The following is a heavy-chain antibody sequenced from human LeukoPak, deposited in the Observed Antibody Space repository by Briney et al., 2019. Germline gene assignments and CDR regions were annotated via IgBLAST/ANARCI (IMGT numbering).Heavy chain of an antibody. V-gene: IGHV3-23*01. Sequence: GGSLRLSCAASGFTFSSYGMSWVCQAPGKGLEWVSAISGSGGSTYYADSVKGRFTISRDNSKNTLYLQMNSLRAEDTAVYYCAKDEYCSSTSCQGWFDPWGQGTLVTVSS. CDR2: ISGSGGST. CDR3: AKDEYCSSTSCQGWFDP. J-gene: IGHJ5*02. CDR1: GFTFSSYG. D-gene: IGHD2-2*01.